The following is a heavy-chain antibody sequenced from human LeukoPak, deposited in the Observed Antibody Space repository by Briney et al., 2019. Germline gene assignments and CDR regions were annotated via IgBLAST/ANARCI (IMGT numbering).Heavy chain of an antibody. D-gene: IGHD3-10*01. V-gene: IGHV1-18*01. CDR3: ARDRATMVRGVIQTPPGTWGDY. Sequence: ASVKVSCKASGYTLTSYGISWVRQAPGQGLEWMGWISAYNGNTNYAQKLQGRVTMTTDTSTSTAYMELRSLRSDDTAVYYCARDRATMVRGVIQTPPGTWGDYWGQGTLVTVSS. J-gene: IGHJ4*02. CDR1: GYTLTSYG. CDR2: ISAYNGNT.